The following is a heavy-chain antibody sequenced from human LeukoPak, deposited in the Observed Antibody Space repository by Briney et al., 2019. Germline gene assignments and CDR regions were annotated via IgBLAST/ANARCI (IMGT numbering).Heavy chain of an antibody. V-gene: IGHV1-18*01. J-gene: IGHJ5*02. Sequence: ASVKVSCKASGYTFTSYGISWVRQAPGQGLEWMGWISAYNGNTKYPQKLQGRVTMTTDTSTSTAYMELRSLRSDDTAVYYCARSTGDYYDSSGRNWFDPWGQGTLVTVSS. CDR1: GYTFTSYG. CDR3: ARSTGDYYDSSGRNWFDP. D-gene: IGHD3-22*01. CDR2: ISAYNGNT.